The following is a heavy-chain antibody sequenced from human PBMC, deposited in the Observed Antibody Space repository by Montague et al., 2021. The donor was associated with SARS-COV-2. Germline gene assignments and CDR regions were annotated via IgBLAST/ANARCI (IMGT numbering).Heavy chain of an antibody. CDR3: ARDTVRDYGDSGDY. Sequence: SLRLSCAASGFTFSSYWMHWVRQAPGKGLLWVSRINSDGSSTSYADSVKGRFTISRDNAKNTLYLQMNSLRAEDTAVYYCARDTVRDYGDSGDYWGQGTLVTVSS. V-gene: IGHV3-74*01. D-gene: IGHD4-17*01. CDR1: GFTFSSYW. J-gene: IGHJ4*02. CDR2: INSDGSST.